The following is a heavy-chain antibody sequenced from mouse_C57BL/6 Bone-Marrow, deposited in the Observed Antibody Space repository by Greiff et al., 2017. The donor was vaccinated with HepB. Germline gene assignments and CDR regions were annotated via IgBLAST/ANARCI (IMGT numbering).Heavy chain of an antibody. CDR2: ISDGGSYT. D-gene: IGHD2-4*01. Sequence: EVQGVESGGGLVKPGGSLKLSCAASGFTFSSYAMSWVRQTPEKRLEWVATISDGGSYTYYPDNVKGRFTISRDNAKNNLYLQMSHLKSEDTAMYYCARDYDYDGAWFAYWGQGTTLTVSS. CDR3: ARDYDYDGAWFAY. V-gene: IGHV5-4*01. J-gene: IGHJ2*01. CDR1: GFTFSSYA.